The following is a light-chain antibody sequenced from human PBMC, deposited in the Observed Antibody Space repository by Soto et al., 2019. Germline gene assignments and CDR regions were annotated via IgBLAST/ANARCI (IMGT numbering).Light chain of an antibody. CDR3: QPYNNWPLT. Sequence: EVVMRQPPATLSFSPGEGATLSCRASQGIGDTLAWYQHKPGQTPRLLIYDTSTRATGVPTRFSGSRSGAEFTLTINSLQSEDFAVYYCQPYNNWPLTFGGGTKVDIK. CDR2: DTS. CDR1: QGIGDT. V-gene: IGKV3-15*01. J-gene: IGKJ4*01.